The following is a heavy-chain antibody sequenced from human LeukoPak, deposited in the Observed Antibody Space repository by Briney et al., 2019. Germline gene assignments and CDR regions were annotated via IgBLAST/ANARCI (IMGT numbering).Heavy chain of an antibody. V-gene: IGHV4-61*02. D-gene: IGHD2-15*01. J-gene: IGHJ4*02. CDR2: IYVTEST. CDR1: GDSVSSGKYY. Sequence: PSETLSLTCTVSGDSVSSGKYYWSWVRQPAGKGPEWIGLIYVTESTNYNPSLESRVTISVDTSKNQFSLKLSSVTAADTALYYCAGGYSSGWTAGLDFWGQGTLVTVSS. CDR3: AGGYSSGWTAGLDF.